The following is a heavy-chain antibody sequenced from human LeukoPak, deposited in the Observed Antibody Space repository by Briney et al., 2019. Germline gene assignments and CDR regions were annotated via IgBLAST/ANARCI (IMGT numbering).Heavy chain of an antibody. Sequence: SETLSLTCTVSGYSISSGYYWGWIRQPPGKGLEWIGSIFQSGSTYYNPSLKSRVTISVDTSKNQFSLKLSSLTAADTAVYYCAKAAKRITMIVVVKALDYWGQGTLVTVSS. CDR1: GYSISSGYY. CDR2: IFQSGST. D-gene: IGHD3-22*01. J-gene: IGHJ4*02. V-gene: IGHV4-38-2*02. CDR3: AKAAKRITMIVVVKALDY.